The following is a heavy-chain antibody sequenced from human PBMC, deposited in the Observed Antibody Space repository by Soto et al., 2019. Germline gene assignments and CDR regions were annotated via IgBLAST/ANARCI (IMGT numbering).Heavy chain of an antibody. V-gene: IGHV4-34*01. CDR2: INHSGST. Sequence: SETLSLTCAVYGGSFSGYYWSWIRQPPGKGLEWIGEINHSGSTNYNPSLKSRVTISVDTSKNQFSLKLSSVTAADTAVYYCARSRGPGYIVVVVAATRAAFDIWGQGTMVTVSS. CDR3: ARSRGPGYIVVVVAATRAAFDI. CDR1: GGSFSGYY. D-gene: IGHD2-15*01. J-gene: IGHJ3*02.